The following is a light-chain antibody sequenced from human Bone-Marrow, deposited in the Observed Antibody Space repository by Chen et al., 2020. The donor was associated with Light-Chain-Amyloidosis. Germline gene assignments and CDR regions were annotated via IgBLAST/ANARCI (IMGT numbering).Light chain of an antibody. V-gene: IGKV3-11*01. J-gene: IGKJ5*01. CDR1: QSVSSD. Sequence: EMVLTQSPATLSLPPGERATLSCRASQSVSSDIAWYQQKPGQAPRLLIYDASNRATGIPARFSGSGSGADFTLTISSLEPEDFAVYYCQQRTFGQGTRLEIK. CDR2: DAS. CDR3: QQRT.